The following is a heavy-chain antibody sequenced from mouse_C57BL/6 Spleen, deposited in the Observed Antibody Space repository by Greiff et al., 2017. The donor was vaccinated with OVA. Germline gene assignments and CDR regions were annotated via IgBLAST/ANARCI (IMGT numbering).Heavy chain of an antibody. V-gene: IGHV1-80*01. CDR2: IYPGDGDT. Sequence: VKVVESGAELVKPGASVKISCKASGYAFSSYWMNWVKQRPGKGLEWIGQIYPGDGDTNYNGKFKGKATLTADKSSSTAYMQLSSLTSEDSAVYFCARSTAQATYYAMDYWGQGTSVTVSS. CDR3: ARSTAQATYYAMDY. CDR1: GYAFSSYW. J-gene: IGHJ4*01. D-gene: IGHD3-2*02.